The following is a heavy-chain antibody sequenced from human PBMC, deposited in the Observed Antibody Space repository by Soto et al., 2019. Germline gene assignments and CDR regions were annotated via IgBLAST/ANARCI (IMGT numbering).Heavy chain of an antibody. CDR2: IHYSGST. CDR1: GGSIRVSY. J-gene: IGHJ4*02. CDR3: TKYRRTDAEGYSFDY. D-gene: IGHD2-15*01. V-gene: IGHV4-59*01. Sequence: PSETLSLTCTVSGGSIRVSYWSWIRQTPGKVLEWVGYIHYSGSTNYNPSLKSRVTMSVDSAKNQFSLQLSSVTAADTAVYFCTKYRRTDAEGYSFDYWGQRALGTVSS.